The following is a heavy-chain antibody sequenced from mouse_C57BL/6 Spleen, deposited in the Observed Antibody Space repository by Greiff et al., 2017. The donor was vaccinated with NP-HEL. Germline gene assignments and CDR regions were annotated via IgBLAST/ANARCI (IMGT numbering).Heavy chain of an antibody. V-gene: IGHV1-81*01. Sequence: VQLQQSGAELARPGASVKLSCKASGYTFTSYGLSWVKQRTGQGLEWIGEIYPRSGNTYYNEKFKGKATLTADKSSSTAYMELRSLTSEDSAVYFCARSKDYYGSSLFDYWGQGTTLTVSS. CDR3: ARSKDYYGSSLFDY. CDR2: IYPRSGNT. CDR1: GYTFTSYG. D-gene: IGHD1-1*01. J-gene: IGHJ2*01.